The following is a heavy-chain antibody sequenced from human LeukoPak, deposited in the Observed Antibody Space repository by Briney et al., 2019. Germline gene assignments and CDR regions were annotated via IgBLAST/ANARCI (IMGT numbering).Heavy chain of an antibody. D-gene: IGHD3-16*02. Sequence: PSETLSLTCTVSGGSISGYYWSWIRQPPGKGLEWIGYIYYSGSTSYNPSLKSRVTIPVDTSKNQFSLKLSSVTAADTAVYYCARRNVMITFGGVIVIFTNYFDYWGQGTLVTVSS. V-gene: IGHV4-59*01. J-gene: IGHJ4*02. CDR2: IYYSGST. CDR3: ARRNVMITFGGVIVIFTNYFDY. CDR1: GGSISGYY.